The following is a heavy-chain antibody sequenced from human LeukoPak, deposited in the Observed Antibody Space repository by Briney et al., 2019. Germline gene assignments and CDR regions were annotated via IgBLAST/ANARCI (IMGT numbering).Heavy chain of an antibody. CDR3: ARERSSGWNDC. J-gene: IGHJ4*02. D-gene: IGHD6-19*01. CDR2: IKQDGSEK. CDR1: GFTFSNYW. Sequence: PGGSLRLSCAASGFTFSNYWMTWVRQAPGKGLEWVANIKQDGSEKHYGDSVKGRFTISRDNAKNSLSLDMNSPRADDTAVYYCARERSSGWNDCWGQGTLVTVSS. V-gene: IGHV3-7*01.